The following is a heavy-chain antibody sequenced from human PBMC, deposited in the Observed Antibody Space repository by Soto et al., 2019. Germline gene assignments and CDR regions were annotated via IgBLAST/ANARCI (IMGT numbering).Heavy chain of an antibody. CDR3: AAVDGRYYDSSGYYNPTRPILDY. J-gene: IGHJ4*02. CDR1: GFTFGTYA. Sequence: PGGSLRLSCAASGFTFGTYAMSWVRQAPGKGLEWVSSANGRDDSRQYADSVKGRFSITRDMSTSTAYMELSSLRSEDTAVYYCAAVDGRYYDSSGYYNPTRPILDYWGQGTLVTVSS. D-gene: IGHD3-22*01. CDR2: ANGRDDSR. V-gene: IGHV3-23*01.